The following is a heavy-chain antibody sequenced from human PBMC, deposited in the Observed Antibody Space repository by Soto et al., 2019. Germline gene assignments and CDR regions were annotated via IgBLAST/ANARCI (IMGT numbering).Heavy chain of an antibody. V-gene: IGHV3-74*01. CDR2: INSDGSST. Sequence: EVQLVESGGGLVQPGGSLRLSCTASGLTFSGYWMHWVRQAPGKGLLWVSRINSDGSSTSYADSVKGRFTISRDDAKNTLYLQMSSLRAEDTAVYYGARLRWDAFDIRGQGTMVTVAA. CDR1: GLTFSGYW. D-gene: IGHD4-17*01. CDR3: ARLRWDAFDI. J-gene: IGHJ3*02.